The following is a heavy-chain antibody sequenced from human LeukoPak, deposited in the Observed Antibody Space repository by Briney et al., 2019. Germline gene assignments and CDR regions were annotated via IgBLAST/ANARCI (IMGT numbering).Heavy chain of an antibody. CDR3: VKATGDWLFGNFDY. Sequence: GGSLRLSCAASRFIFSTYGMHWVRQAPGKGLEWVAFIRPDGSNEYYAASVRGRFAISRDNSQNTLHLQMNSLRLEDTAVYYCVKATGDWLFGNFDYWGQGTLVTVSS. J-gene: IGHJ4*02. CDR1: RFIFSTYG. D-gene: IGHD3-9*01. CDR2: IRPDGSNE. V-gene: IGHV3-30*02.